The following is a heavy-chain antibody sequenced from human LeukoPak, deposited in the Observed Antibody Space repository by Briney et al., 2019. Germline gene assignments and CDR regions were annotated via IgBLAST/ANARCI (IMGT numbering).Heavy chain of an antibody. V-gene: IGHV4-59*01. D-gene: IGHD1-26*01. J-gene: IGHJ3*02. CDR2: IYYSGST. Sequence: PSETLSLTCAVYGVSFSGCYWSWIRQPPGKGLEWIGYIYYSGSTNYNPSLKSRVTISVDTSKNQFSLKLSSVTAADTAVYYCASHSYSGSYYAFDIWGQGTMVTVSS. CDR1: GVSFSGCY. CDR3: ASHSYSGSYYAFDI.